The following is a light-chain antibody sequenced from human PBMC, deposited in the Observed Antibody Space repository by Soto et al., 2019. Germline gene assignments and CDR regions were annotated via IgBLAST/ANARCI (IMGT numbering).Light chain of an antibody. V-gene: IGLV2-11*01. CDR3: CSYAGSYTF. CDR2: DVS. J-gene: IGLJ1*01. Sequence: QSVLTQPRSVSGSPGQSVTISCTGASSDVGGYNYVSWYQQHPGKAPKLMIYDVSKRPSGVPDRFSGSKSGNTASLTISGLQAEDGADYYCCSYAGSYTFFGTGTKVTVL. CDR1: SSDVGGYNY.